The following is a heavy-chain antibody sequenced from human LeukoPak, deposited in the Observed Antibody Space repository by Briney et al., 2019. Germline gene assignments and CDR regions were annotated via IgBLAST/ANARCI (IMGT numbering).Heavy chain of an antibody. CDR2: ISSSGSTI. Sequence: RGSLRLSCAASGFTFSSYEMNWVRQAPGKGLEWVSYISSSGSTIYYADSVKGRFTNSGDNAKNSLYLQMNSLRAEDTAVYYCARVSRPDYWGQGTLVTVSS. J-gene: IGHJ4*02. CDR3: ARVSRPDY. V-gene: IGHV3-48*03. CDR1: GFTFSSYE.